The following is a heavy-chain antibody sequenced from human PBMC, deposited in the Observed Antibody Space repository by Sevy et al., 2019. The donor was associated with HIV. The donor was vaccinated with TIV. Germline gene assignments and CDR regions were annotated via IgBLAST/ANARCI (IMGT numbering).Heavy chain of an antibody. Sequence: SETLSLTCTVSGYSIRNGYYWAWIRQPPGKGLEWIGSIHHSGITHYNPSLKSRVIISVDTSKNQVSLELSSVTAADMAMYYCARERKCPLYYFDYWGQGILVTVSS. CDR1: GYSIRNGYY. J-gene: IGHJ4*02. CDR3: ARERKCPLYYFDY. V-gene: IGHV4-38-2*02. CDR2: IHHSGIT.